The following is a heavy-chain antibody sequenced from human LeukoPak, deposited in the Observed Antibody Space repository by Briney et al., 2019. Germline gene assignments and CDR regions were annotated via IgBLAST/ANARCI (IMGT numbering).Heavy chain of an antibody. CDR1: GFTFRNAW. CDR3: AKVPYYDSSGRTLDY. D-gene: IGHD3-22*01. V-gene: IGHV3-15*01. J-gene: IGHJ4*02. CDR2: IKTKAGGETT. Sequence: PGGSLRLSCAASGFTFRNAWMSWVRQAPGKGLEWVGRIKTKAGGETTDYAAPVKGRFTNSRDDSKNTLYLQMNSLRAEDTAVYYCAKVPYYDSSGRTLDYWGQGTLVTVSS.